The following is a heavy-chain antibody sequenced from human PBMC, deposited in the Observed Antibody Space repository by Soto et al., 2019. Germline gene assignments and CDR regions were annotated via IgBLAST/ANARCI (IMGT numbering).Heavy chain of an antibody. CDR1: GFTFSSYS. J-gene: IGHJ5*02. D-gene: IGHD6-13*01. Sequence: GGSLRLSCAASGFTFSSYSMNWVRQAPGKGLEWVSSISSSGNYIYYADSVKGRFTISRDNAKNSLYLQMNSLRAEDTAIYYCAVKMHSRSLSQHRMDNWFDPWGQGALVTVSS. CDR3: AVKMHSRSLSQHRMDNWFDP. V-gene: IGHV3-21*01. CDR2: ISSSGNYI.